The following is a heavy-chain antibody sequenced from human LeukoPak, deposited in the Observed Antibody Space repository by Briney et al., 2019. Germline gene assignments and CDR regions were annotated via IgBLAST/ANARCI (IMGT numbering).Heavy chain of an antibody. CDR2: FDPEDGET. D-gene: IGHD6-19*01. CDR3: ARGGDLAVAGVT. Sequence: ASVKVSCKVSGYTLTELSMHWVRQAPGKGLEWMGGFDPEDGETIYAQNFQGRVTMTEDTSTDTAYMELSSLRSEDTAVYYCARGGDLAVAGVTWGQGTLVTVSS. J-gene: IGHJ4*02. CDR1: GYTLTELS. V-gene: IGHV1-24*01.